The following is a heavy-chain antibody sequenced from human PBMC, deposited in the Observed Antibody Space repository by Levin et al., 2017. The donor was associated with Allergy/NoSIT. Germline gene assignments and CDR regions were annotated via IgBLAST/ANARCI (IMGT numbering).Heavy chain of an antibody. CDR2: ISSSGSTI. V-gene: IGHV3-48*03. J-gene: IGHJ3*02. CDR1: GFTFSSYE. Sequence: QSGGSLRLSCAASGFTFSSYEMNWVRQAPGKGLEWVSYISSSGSTIYYADSVKGRFTISRDNAKNSLYLQMNSLRAEDTAVYYCARVTMRWSAFDIWGQGTMVTVSS. CDR3: ARVTMRWSAFDI. D-gene: IGHD3-3*01.